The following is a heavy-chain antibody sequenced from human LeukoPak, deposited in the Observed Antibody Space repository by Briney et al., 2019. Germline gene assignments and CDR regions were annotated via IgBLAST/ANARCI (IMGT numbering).Heavy chain of an antibody. Sequence: GGSLRLSCAASGFTFSNYAMTWVRQAPGKWLEWVSTITRFTGTTYYADSVKGRFTISRGDSNNTLYLQMNSLRAGDTAVYYCARDTRLMYYFDYWGQGTLVTVSS. CDR3: ARDTRLMYYFDY. J-gene: IGHJ4*02. D-gene: IGHD2-2*01. V-gene: IGHV3-23*01. CDR1: GFTFSNYA. CDR2: ITRFTGTT.